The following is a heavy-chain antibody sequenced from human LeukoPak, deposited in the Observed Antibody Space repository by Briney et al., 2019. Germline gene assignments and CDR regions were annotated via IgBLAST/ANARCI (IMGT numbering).Heavy chain of an antibody. Sequence: PSETLSLTCTVSGGSISSSNYYWGWIRQPPGKGLEWIGSIYYSGSTYYNPSLKSRVTISVDTSKNQFSLELSSVTAADTAVYYCSHDSTGYRDYWGQGTLVTVSS. CDR2: IYYSGST. D-gene: IGHD3-22*01. CDR3: SHDSTGYRDY. J-gene: IGHJ4*02. CDR1: GGSISSSNYY. V-gene: IGHV4-39*01.